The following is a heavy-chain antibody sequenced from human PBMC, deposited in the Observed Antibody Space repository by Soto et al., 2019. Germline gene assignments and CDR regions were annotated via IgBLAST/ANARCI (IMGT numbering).Heavy chain of an antibody. CDR3: STGSPFSGRVFDY. D-gene: IGHD1-26*01. CDR2: IKSKSAGETT. CDR1: GFSFRTTW. J-gene: IGHJ4*02. Sequence: EVQLVESGGGLVKPGGSLRLSCAASGFSFRTTWMAWVRQAPGKGLEWVGRIKSKSAGETTDYADPVKGRFTISRDDSKDTLYLHMDSLETAATAVYYCSTGSPFSGRVFDYWGQGTLVTVSS. V-gene: IGHV3-15*05.